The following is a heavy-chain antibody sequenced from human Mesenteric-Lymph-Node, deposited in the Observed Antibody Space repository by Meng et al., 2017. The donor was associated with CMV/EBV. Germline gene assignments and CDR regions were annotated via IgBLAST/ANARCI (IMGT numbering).Heavy chain of an antibody. CDR3: AREGGWAHFDY. CDR2: INPNSGGT. Sequence: ASVKVSCKASGYTFTDYYMHWVRQAPGQGLEWMGWINPNSGGTNFAQKFQGRVTMTRDTSISTAYMEPSRLRSDDTAVYYCAREGGWAHFDYWGRGALVTVSS. CDR1: GYTFTDYY. J-gene: IGHJ4*02. V-gene: IGHV1-2*02. D-gene: IGHD3-16*01.